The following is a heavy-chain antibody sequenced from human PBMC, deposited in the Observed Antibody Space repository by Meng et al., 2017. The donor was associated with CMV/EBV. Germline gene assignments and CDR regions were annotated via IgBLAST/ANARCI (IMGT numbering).Heavy chain of an antibody. J-gene: IGHJ4*02. CDR1: GFPFSNYW. Sequence: LTGAASGFPFSNYWMHWVRQPPGKGLVWVSRIISDGSSTNYADSVKGRFTISRDNAKNTLYLQMNSLRAEDTAVYYCARDGQRTTLTPFDYWGQGTLVTVSS. CDR2: IISDGSST. D-gene: IGHD4-17*01. CDR3: ARDGQRTTLTPFDY. V-gene: IGHV3-74*01.